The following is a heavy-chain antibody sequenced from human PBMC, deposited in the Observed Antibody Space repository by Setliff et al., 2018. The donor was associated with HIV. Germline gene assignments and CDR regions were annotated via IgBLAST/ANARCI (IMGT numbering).Heavy chain of an antibody. D-gene: IGHD3-10*01. CDR2: INHSGST. V-gene: IGHV4-34*01. J-gene: IGHJ4*02. CDR3: AKKGRYYYGSGVTTDYFDD. CDR1: GGSVSGYY. Sequence: KPSETLSLTCAVYGGSVSGYYWSWIRQPPGKGLEWIGEINHSGSTNYNPSLKSRVTISLDTSKNQFSLKLSSVTAADTAVYYCAKKGRYYYGSGVTTDYFDDWGQGTPVTVSS.